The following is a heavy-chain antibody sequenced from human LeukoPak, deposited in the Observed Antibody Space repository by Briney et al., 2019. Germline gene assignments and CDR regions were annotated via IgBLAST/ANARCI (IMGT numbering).Heavy chain of an antibody. D-gene: IGHD2-8*01. CDR3: TRRGYCTNGVCYLFDY. Sequence: TSCRIRWSRHKYEKNLEWMGIIYPGDSDTRYSPSFQGQVTISADKSISTAYLQWSSLKASDTAMYYCTRRGYCTNGVCYLFDYWGQGTLVTVSS. V-gene: IGHV5-51*01. CDR2: IYPGDSDT. CDR1: TSCR. J-gene: IGHJ4*02.